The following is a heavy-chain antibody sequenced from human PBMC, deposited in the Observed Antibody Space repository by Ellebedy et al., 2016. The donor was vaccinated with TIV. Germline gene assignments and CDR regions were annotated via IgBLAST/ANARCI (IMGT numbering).Heavy chain of an antibody. D-gene: IGHD4-17*01. CDR2: INQDGSEN. CDR1: GFTFRSYW. V-gene: IGHV3-7*01. CDR3: ARDGSYGDYLSPRHAFNM. J-gene: IGHJ3*02. Sequence: GESLKISCAASGFTFRSYWMSWVRQAPGKGLEWVGNINQDGSENYYVDSVKGRFSISRDNAKNSLYLQMNSLRAEETALYFCARDGSYGDYLSPRHAFNMWGQGTMVTVSS.